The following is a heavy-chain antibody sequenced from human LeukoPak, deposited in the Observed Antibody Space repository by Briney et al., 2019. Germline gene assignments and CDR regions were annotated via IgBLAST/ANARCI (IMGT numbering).Heavy chain of an antibody. CDR2: IYHSGST. D-gene: IGHD6-6*01. CDR3: ARLKLVLFDY. V-gene: IGHV4-38-2*01. CDR1: GYSISSGYY. Sequence: PSETLSLTCAVSGYSISSGYYWGWIRQPPGKGLERIGSIYHSGSTYYNPSLKSRVTISVDTSKNQFSLKLSSVTAADTAVYYCARLKLVLFDYWGQGTLVTVSS. J-gene: IGHJ4*02.